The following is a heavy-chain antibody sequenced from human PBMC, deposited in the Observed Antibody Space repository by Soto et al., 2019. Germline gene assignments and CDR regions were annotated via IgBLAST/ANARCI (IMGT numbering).Heavy chain of an antibody. J-gene: IGHJ6*02. D-gene: IGHD2-2*01. Sequence: PGESLKISCDTSGYSFTIHCIALVLQMPGKGLEWMGIIYPSDSDIRYRPSFQGQVTISVDKSISTAYLQWSSLKASDTATYYCARQDYSNYRGGMDVWGQGTTVTVS. CDR3: ARQDYSNYRGGMDV. CDR1: GYSFTIHC. CDR2: IYPSDSDI. V-gene: IGHV5-51*01.